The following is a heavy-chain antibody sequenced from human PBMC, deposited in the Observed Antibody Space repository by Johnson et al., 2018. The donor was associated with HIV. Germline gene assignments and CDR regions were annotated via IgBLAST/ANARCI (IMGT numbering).Heavy chain of an antibody. Sequence: VQLVESGGGVVRPGGSLRLSCAASGFKLDDYGMSWVRQVPGKGLEWVSGINWNGGSTGYADSAKGRFTISRDNAKNSLYLQMNRLRVEDTALYYWAKDRAIAVDDGLDIWGQGTLVTVSS. V-gene: IGHV3-20*04. D-gene: IGHD6-19*01. CDR2: INWNGGST. CDR1: GFKLDDYG. J-gene: IGHJ3*02. CDR3: AKDRAIAVDDGLDI.